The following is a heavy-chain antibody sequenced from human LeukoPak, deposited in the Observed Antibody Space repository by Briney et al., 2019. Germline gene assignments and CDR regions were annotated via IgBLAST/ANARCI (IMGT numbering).Heavy chain of an antibody. V-gene: IGHV5-51*01. CDR1: GYSFINYW. Sequence: GESLKISCQVSGYSFINYWIGWVRQMPGKGLEAMGSILSAGSHTTYNPSFQGQGTISADKSISTVYLQWSSLKASDTAMYYCARQSRDGSKTRGYHFDYWGQGTLVTVPS. CDR3: ARQSRDGSKTRGYHFDY. D-gene: IGHD3-10*01. CDR2: ILSAGSHT. J-gene: IGHJ4*02.